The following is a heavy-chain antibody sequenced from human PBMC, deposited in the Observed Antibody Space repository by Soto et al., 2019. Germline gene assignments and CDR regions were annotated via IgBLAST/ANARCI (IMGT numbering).Heavy chain of an antibody. Sequence: ASVKVSCKASGYTFTSYGIRWVRQAPGQGLEWMGWISAYNGNTNYAQKLKGRVTMTTDTSTSTAYMELRSLRSDDTAVYYCARGFRYYDNPTYDYYYYGMDVWGQGTTVTVS. CDR2: ISAYNGNT. CDR1: GYTFTSYG. D-gene: IGHD3-22*01. V-gene: IGHV1-18*01. J-gene: IGHJ6*02. CDR3: ARGFRYYDNPTYDYYYYGMDV.